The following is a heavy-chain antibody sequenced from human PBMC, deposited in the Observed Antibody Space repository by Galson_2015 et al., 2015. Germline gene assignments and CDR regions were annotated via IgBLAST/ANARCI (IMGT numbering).Heavy chain of an antibody. J-gene: IGHJ4*02. CDR2: SYNSADT. CDR3: AQSGAGSPHKRSC. V-gene: IGHV4-61*01. Sequence: SETLSLTCTVSGDSVSRPNYYWTWIRQPPGKGLEWIGYSYNSADTEYNPSLRSRVTISRDTSRNQFSLKVTSVTAADTAVYYCAQSGAGSPHKRSCWGRGTLVTISS. CDR1: GDSVSRPNYY. D-gene: IGHD3-10*01.